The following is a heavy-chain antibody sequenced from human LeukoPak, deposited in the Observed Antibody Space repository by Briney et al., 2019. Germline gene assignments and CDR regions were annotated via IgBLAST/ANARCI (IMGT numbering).Heavy chain of an antibody. CDR3: ARGTVAVAFDY. V-gene: IGHV4-61*08. CDR1: GGSISSGGYY. CDR2: IHYTGNT. J-gene: IGHJ4*02. D-gene: IGHD6-19*01. Sequence: SETLSLTCTVSGGSISSGGYYWSWIRQPPGKGLEWLGYIHYTGNTIYNPSLKSRVTISMDTAKNQFSLKVSSVTAADTAVYYCARGTVAVAFDYWGQGTLVTVSS.